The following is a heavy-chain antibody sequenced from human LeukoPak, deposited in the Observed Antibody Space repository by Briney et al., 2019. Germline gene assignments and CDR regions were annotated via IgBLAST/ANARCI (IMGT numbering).Heavy chain of an antibody. CDR1: GFTFSSYA. V-gene: IGHV3-23*01. CDR3: ARDSAFSSYSH. J-gene: IGHJ1*01. D-gene: IGHD2-15*01. Sequence: GGSLRLSCAASGFTFSSYAMSWVRQAPGKGLEWVSAISGSGGSTYYAESVKGRFTISRDDSQNMVFLQMDSLRAEDTARYYCARDSAFSSYSHWGQGALVTVSS. CDR2: ISGSGGST.